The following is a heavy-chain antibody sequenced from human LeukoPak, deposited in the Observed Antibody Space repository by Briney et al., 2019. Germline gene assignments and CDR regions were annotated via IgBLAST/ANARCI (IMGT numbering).Heavy chain of an antibody. V-gene: IGHV1-2*02. CDR1: GFTFTGYY. D-gene: IGHD1-26*01. CDR2: MNPNSGDT. J-gene: IGHJ6*02. CDR3: ARWDSDYYYSYSLDV. Sequence: ASVKVSCKASGFTFTGYYTHWMRQAPGQGLEWMGWMNPNSGDTLYAPTLQGRVTMTRDTSLSTAYMELHRLTSDDSAIYYCARWDSDYYYSYSLDVWGQGTAVTVSS.